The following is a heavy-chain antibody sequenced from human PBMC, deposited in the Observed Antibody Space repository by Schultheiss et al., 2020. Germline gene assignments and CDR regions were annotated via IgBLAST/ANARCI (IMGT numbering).Heavy chain of an antibody. Sequence: GGSLRLSCAASGFTFSGYSMNWVRQAPGKGLEWVSYISSSSSTIYYADSVKGRFTISRDNAKNSLYLQMNSLRAEDTAVYYCAREYYGSSVWSYFDYWGQGTLVTVSS. CDR2: ISSSSSTI. V-gene: IGHV3-48*04. CDR1: GFTFSGYS. D-gene: IGHD3-22*01. J-gene: IGHJ4*02. CDR3: AREYYGSSVWSYFDY.